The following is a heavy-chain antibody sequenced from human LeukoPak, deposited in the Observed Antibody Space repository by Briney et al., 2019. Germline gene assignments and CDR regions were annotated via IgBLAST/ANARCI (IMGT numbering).Heavy chain of an antibody. CDR3: ASRSRLELLNHYYYYGMDV. CDR2: MNPNSGGT. J-gene: IGHJ6*02. V-gene: IGHV1-2*02. Sequence: ASVKVSCKASGYTFTGYYMHWVRQAPGQGLEWMGWMNPNSGGTNYAQKFQGRVTMTRDTSISTAYMELSRLRSDDTAVYYCASRSRLELLNHYYYYGMDVWGQGTTVTVSS. CDR1: GYTFTGYY. D-gene: IGHD2-15*01.